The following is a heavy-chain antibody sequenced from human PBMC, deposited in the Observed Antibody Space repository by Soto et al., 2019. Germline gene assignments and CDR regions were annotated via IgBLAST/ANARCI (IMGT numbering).Heavy chain of an antibody. V-gene: IGHV1-18*01. J-gene: IGHJ5*02. Sequence: GASVKVSCKASGYTFTSYGISWVRQAPGQGLEWMGWISAYNGNTNYAQKLQGRVTMTTDTSTSTAYMELRSLRSDDTAVYYCARDSHTRYDFWSNPSTCFDPWGQGTLVTVSS. CDR3: ARDSHTRYDFWSNPSTCFDP. CDR1: GYTFTSYG. D-gene: IGHD3-3*01. CDR2: ISAYNGNT.